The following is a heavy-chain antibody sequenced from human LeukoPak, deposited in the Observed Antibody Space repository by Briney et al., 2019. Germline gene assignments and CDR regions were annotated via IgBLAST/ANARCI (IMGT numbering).Heavy chain of an antibody. Sequence: PGGSLRLSCAASGFTFSSYEMNWVRQAPGKGLEWVSYISSSGSTIYYADSVKGRFTISRDNAKNSLYLQMNSLRAEDTAVYYCARGPSNLIVAMIYYGMDVWGQGTTVTVSS. CDR2: ISSSGSTI. CDR3: ARGPSNLIVAMIYYGMDV. V-gene: IGHV3-48*03. J-gene: IGHJ6*02. CDR1: GFTFSSYE. D-gene: IGHD5-12*01.